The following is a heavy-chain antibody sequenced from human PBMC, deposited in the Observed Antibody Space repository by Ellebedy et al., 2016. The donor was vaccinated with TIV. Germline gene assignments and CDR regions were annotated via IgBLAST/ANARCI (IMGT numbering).Heavy chain of an antibody. CDR2: ITSINT. CDR3: AKDQVAGDGRWVFDM. Sequence: PGGSLRLSCAASGFTFSSYGMSWVRQAPGKGLEWVSTITSINTHYADSVKGRFIISRDNSKNTLYLHMNSLRAEDTATYYCAKDQVAGDGRWVFDMWGQGTKVTVSS. J-gene: IGHJ3*02. D-gene: IGHD5-24*01. CDR1: GFTFSSYG. V-gene: IGHV3-23*01.